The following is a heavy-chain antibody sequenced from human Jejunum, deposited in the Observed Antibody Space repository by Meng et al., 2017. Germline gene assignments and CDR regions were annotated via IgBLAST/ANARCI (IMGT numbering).Heavy chain of an antibody. CDR2: TYYRSKWYN. CDR3: ARGSWFYYGMDV. Sequence: SEILSPTCAISGDSVSINSAAWNWIRQSPSRGLEWLGRTYYRSKWYNDYAVSVKSRITINPDTSKNQFLLQLNSVTPEDTAVYYCARGSWFYYGMDVWGQGTTVTVSS. CDR1: GDSVSINSAA. D-gene: IGHD3-9*01. V-gene: IGHV6-1*01. J-gene: IGHJ6*01.